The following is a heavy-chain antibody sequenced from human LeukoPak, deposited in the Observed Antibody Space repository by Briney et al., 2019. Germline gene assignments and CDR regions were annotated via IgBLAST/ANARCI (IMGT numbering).Heavy chain of an antibody. CDR1: GCTVSSNY. Sequence: GGSLRLSCAASGCTVSSNYMSWVRQAPGKGLEWVSVIYSGGSTYYADSVKGRFTISRDNSKNTLYLQMNSLRAEDTAVYYCARDGTTVTTYFDYWGQGTLVTVSS. CDR2: IYSGGST. V-gene: IGHV3-66*01. D-gene: IGHD4-17*01. J-gene: IGHJ4*02. CDR3: ARDGTTVTTYFDY.